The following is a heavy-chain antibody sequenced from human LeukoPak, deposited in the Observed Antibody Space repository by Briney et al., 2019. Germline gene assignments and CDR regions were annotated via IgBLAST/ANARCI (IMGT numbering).Heavy chain of an antibody. CDR3: ARAQGSSGLNWFDP. Sequence: SETLSLTCTVSVGSISSYYWSWIRQPAGKGLEWIGRIYTSGSTNYNPSLKSRVTMSVDTSKNQFSLKLSSVTAADTAVYYCARAQGSSGLNWFDPWGQGTLVTVSS. D-gene: IGHD3-22*01. V-gene: IGHV4-4*07. CDR1: VGSISSYY. CDR2: IYTSGST. J-gene: IGHJ5*02.